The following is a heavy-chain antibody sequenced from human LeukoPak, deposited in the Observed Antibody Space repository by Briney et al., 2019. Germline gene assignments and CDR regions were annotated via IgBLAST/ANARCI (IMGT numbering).Heavy chain of an antibody. D-gene: IGHD1-26*01. Sequence: ASVKVSCKASGYTFTSYDINWVRQATGQGLEWMGWMNPNSGNTGYAQKFQGRVTMTGNTSISTAYMELSSLRSEDTAVYYCARAYRIVGAYYYYYMDVWGKGTTVTVSS. CDR2: MNPNSGNT. CDR3: ARAYRIVGAYYYYYMDV. CDR1: GYTFTSYD. J-gene: IGHJ6*03. V-gene: IGHV1-8*01.